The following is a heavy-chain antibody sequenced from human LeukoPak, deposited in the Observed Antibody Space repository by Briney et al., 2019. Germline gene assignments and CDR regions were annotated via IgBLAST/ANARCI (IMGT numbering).Heavy chain of an antibody. V-gene: IGHV3-21*01. D-gene: IGHD2-2*02. Sequence: GGSLRLSCAASGFTFSSYSMNWVRQAPGKGLEWVSSISSSSSYIYYADSVKGRFTISRDNAKNSLYLQMNSLRAEDTAVYYCARDLCSSTSCYKYYYGMDVWGQWTTVTVSS. CDR2: ISSSSSYI. CDR1: GFTFSSYS. CDR3: ARDLCSSTSCYKYYYGMDV. J-gene: IGHJ6*02.